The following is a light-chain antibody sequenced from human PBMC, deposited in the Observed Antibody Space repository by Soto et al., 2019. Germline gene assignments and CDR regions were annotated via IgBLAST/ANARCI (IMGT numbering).Light chain of an antibody. Sequence: IVMTQSPVSLSVTPGEPASISCRSSQSLLHSNGYNYLGWFLQKPGQSPQLLIYLGSGRASGVPDRFSGSGSGTDFTLKISRVEAEDVGVYYCMQVLQTPLTFGGGTKVEIK. J-gene: IGKJ4*01. CDR2: LGS. CDR1: QSLLHSNGYNY. CDR3: MQVLQTPLT. V-gene: IGKV2-28*01.